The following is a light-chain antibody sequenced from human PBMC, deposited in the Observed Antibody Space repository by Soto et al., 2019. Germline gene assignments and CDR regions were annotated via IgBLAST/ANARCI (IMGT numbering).Light chain of an antibody. CDR3: ISYTTRRIYV. Sequence: QSALTQPASVSGSPGQSVTISCTGTSSDVGAYNYVSWYQQYPGRPPKLMIYEVSGRPSGVSSRFSGSKSVNAASLTISGLQAEDEADYYCISYTTRRIYVFGTGTKVTV. CDR2: EVS. V-gene: IGLV2-14*01. J-gene: IGLJ1*01. CDR1: SSDVGAYNY.